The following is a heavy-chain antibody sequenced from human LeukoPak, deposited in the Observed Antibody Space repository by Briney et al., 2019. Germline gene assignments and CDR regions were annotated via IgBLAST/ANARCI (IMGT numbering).Heavy chain of an antibody. CDR2: VNPSSGGT. CDR1: GYTFVNYY. V-gene: IGHV1-2*02. Sequence: ASVKVSCKASGYTFVNYYIHWVRQAPGQGLEWMGWVNPSSGGTNYAQNLQGRVTMTRDTSITTAYMELTSLIPDDTAVYFCERGGSCDYWGEGTLVTVSS. J-gene: IGHJ4*02. CDR3: ERGGSCDY. D-gene: IGHD3-16*01.